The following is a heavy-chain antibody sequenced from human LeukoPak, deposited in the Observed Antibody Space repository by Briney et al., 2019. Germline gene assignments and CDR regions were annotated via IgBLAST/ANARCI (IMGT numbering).Heavy chain of an antibody. J-gene: IGHJ4*02. V-gene: IGHV3-74*01. CDR1: GFTFSSYW. CDR2: LNSDGSST. D-gene: IGHD4-17*01. CDR3: ATYGACGY. Sequence: GGSLRLSCAASGFTFSSYWMHWVRQAPGKGLVWVSRLNSDGSSTNYADSVKGRFTISRDNAKNTLYLQMNSLRAEDTAVYYCATYGACGYWGQGTLLTVSS.